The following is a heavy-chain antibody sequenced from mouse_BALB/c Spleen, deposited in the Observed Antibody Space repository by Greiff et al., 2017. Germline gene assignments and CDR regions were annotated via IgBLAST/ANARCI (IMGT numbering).Heavy chain of an antibody. D-gene: IGHD1-2*01. Sequence: EVMLVESGGGLVKPGGSLKLSCAASGFTFSSYTMSWVRQTPEKRLEWVATISSGGSYTYYPDSVKGRFTISRDNAKNTLYLQMSSLKSEDTAMYYCTREGTTATDYFDYWGQGTTLTVSS. CDR3: TREGTTATDYFDY. CDR2: ISSGGSYT. CDR1: GFTFSSYT. J-gene: IGHJ2*01. V-gene: IGHV5-6-4*01.